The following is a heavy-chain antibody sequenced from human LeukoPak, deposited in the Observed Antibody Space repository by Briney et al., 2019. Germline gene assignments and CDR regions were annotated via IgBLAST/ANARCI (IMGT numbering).Heavy chain of an antibody. Sequence: PGGSLRLSCTASGFAFSSYAMAWVCQAPGKGLEWVSYISSSSKINYADSVKGRFTISRDNAKNSLYLQMISLRDEDTAVYYCARSANPGVHDFDPWGQGTLVTVSS. D-gene: IGHD6-6*01. J-gene: IGHJ5*02. CDR1: GFAFSSYA. V-gene: IGHV3-48*02. CDR2: ISSSSKI. CDR3: ARSANPGVHDFDP.